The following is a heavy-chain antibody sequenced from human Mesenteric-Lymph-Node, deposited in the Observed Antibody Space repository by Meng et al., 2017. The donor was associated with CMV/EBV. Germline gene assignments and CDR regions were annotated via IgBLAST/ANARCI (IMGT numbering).Heavy chain of an antibody. CDR1: GFTLSDYY. J-gene: IGHJ4*02. CDR3: ARDIGDYYDRWFDY. D-gene: IGHD3-22*01. V-gene: IGHV3-11*01. CDR2: ITNSGTSI. Sequence: LSLTCAASGFTLSDYYMSWIRQAPGKGLEWVSYITNSGTSIYYADSVKGRFTLSRDSAKNSLYLQMNSLRAEDTAVYYCARDIGDYYDRWFDYWGQGTLVTVSS.